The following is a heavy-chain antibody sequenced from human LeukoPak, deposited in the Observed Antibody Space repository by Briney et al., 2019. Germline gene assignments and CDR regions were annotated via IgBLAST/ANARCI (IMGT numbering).Heavy chain of an antibody. CDR1: GFTFSSYG. CDR2: ISYDGSNK. CDR3: AKGLTGLDY. Sequence: PGRSLRLSCAASGFTFSSYGMHWVRQAPGKGLEWVAVISYDGSNKYYADSVKGRFTISRDNSKNTLYLQMNSLRAEDTAVYYCAKGLTGLDYWGQGTLVTVSS. D-gene: IGHD7-27*01. J-gene: IGHJ4*02. V-gene: IGHV3-30*18.